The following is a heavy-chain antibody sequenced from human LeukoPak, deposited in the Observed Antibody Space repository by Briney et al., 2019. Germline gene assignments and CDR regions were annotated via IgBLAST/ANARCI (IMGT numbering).Heavy chain of an antibody. V-gene: IGHV4-4*09. J-gene: IGHJ5*02. CDR3: ASHPNYFESSGLNCFDP. CDR2: IYTSGST. CDR1: GGSISSYY. D-gene: IGHD3-22*01. Sequence: SETLSLTCTVSGGSISSYYWSWIRQPPGKGLEWIGYIYTSGSTNYNPSLKSRVTISVDTSKNQFSLKLSSVTAADTAVYYCASHPNYFESSGLNCFDPWGQGTLVTVSS.